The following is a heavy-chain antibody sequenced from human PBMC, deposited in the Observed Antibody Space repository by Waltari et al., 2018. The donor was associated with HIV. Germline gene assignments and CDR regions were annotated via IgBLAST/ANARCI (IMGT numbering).Heavy chain of an antibody. V-gene: IGHV5-51*01. CDR1: GYSFTSYC. CDR3: ARHLQYSSGWQNWFDP. Sequence: EVQLVQSGAEVKKPGESLKISCKVSGYSFTSYCIGWVRQMPGKGLEWMGIIYPGDSDTRYSPSFQGQVTISADKSISTAYLQWSSLKASDTAMYYCARHLQYSSGWQNWFDPWGQGTLVTVSS. CDR2: IYPGDSDT. D-gene: IGHD6-19*01. J-gene: IGHJ5*02.